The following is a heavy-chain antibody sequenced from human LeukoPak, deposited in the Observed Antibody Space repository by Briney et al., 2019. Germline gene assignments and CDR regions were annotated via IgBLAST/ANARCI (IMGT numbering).Heavy chain of an antibody. CDR3: ARIFLNYDILTGTNNYGMDV. CDR2: ISSSSSYI. Sequence: SLXXSCAASGFTFSSYSMNWVRQAPGKGLEWVSSISSSSSYIYYADSVKGRFTISRDNAKNSLYLQMNSLRAEDTAVYYCARIFLNYDILTGTNNYGMDVWGKGTTVTVSS. V-gene: IGHV3-21*01. D-gene: IGHD3-9*01. J-gene: IGHJ6*04. CDR1: GFTFSSYS.